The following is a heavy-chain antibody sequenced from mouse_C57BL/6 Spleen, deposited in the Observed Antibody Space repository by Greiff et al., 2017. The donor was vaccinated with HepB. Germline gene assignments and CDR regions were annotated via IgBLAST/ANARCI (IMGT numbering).Heavy chain of an antibody. CDR2: IYPGDGDT. J-gene: IGHJ3*01. CDR1: GYAFSSYW. Sequence: VQLQQSGTELVKPGASVKISCKASGYAFSSYWMNWVKQRPGKGLEWIGQIYPGDGDTNYNGKFKGKATLTADKSSSTAYMQLSSLTSEDSAVYFCARADWDGAWFAYWGQGTLVTVSA. V-gene: IGHV1-80*01. D-gene: IGHD4-1*01. CDR3: ARADWDGAWFAY.